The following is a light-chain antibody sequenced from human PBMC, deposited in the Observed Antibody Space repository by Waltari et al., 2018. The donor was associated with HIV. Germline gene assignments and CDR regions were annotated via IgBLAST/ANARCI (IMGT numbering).Light chain of an antibody. Sequence: QSVLSQPPSMSGAPGQRVTLPCSGNTSNIGANYVYWFQHGPDAAPKLSIFSNDRRPSGVPGRVSGSKAGTSAYLAISGLRPEDEADYYCATWDDNLNTYVFGPGTRLSVL. CDR1: TSNIGANY. V-gene: IGLV1-47*01. CDR3: ATWDDNLNTYV. J-gene: IGLJ1*01. CDR2: SND.